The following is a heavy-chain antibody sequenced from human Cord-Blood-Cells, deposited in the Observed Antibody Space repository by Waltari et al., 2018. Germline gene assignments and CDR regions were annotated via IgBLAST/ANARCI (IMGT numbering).Heavy chain of an antibody. CDR3: ARAKSGSYA. CDR1: GFTFCSYW. D-gene: IGHD1-26*01. V-gene: IGHV3-7*05. Sequence: EVQLVESGGGLVQTGGSLRFSCAASGFTFCSYWMSWVSQAPGKGLEGVANIKQDGSEKYYVDSVKGRFTISRDNAKNSLYLQMNSLRAEDTAVYYCARAKSGSYAWGQGTLVTVSS. J-gene: IGHJ5*02. CDR2: IKQDGSEK.